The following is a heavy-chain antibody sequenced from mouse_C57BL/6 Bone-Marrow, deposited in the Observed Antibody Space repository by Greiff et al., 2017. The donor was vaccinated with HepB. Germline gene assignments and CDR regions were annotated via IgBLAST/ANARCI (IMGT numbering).Heavy chain of an antibody. CDR2: INPSDSYT. J-gene: IGHJ3*01. CDR1: GYTFTSYW. V-gene: IGHV1-50*01. CDR3: ARWLLEFAY. Sequence: VQLQQPGAELVKPGASVKLSCKASGYTFTSYWMQWVKQRPGQGLEWIGEINPSDSYTNYNQKFKGKATLTVDTSSSTAYMQLSSLTSEDSAVYYCARWLLEFAYWGQGTLVTVSA. D-gene: IGHD2-3*01.